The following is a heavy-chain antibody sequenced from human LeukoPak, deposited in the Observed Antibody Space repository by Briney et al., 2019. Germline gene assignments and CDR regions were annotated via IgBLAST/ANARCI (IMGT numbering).Heavy chain of an antibody. Sequence: GGSLRLSCAASGFTFSSYWMHWVRQAPGKGLVCVSRINTDGNIISYADSVKGRFTISRDSSKNTLFLQMNSLSAEDTAVYYCARAKPDYYDSSGQGIWFDPWGQGTLVTVSS. D-gene: IGHD3-22*01. V-gene: IGHV3-74*01. CDR1: GFTFSSYW. J-gene: IGHJ5*02. CDR2: INTDGNII. CDR3: ARAKPDYYDSSGQGIWFDP.